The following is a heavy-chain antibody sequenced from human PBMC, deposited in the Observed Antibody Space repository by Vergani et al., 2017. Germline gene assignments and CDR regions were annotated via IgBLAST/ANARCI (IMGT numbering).Heavy chain of an antibody. CDR3: ARARWERHIDAFDI. J-gene: IGHJ3*02. V-gene: IGHV3-30*19. CDR1: GFTFSSYG. Sequence: QVQLVESGGGVVQPGRSLRLSCAASGFTFSSYGMHWVRHAPGKGLEWVAVISYDGSNKYYADSVKGRFTISRDNSKNTLYLQMNSLRAEDTAVYYCARARWERHIDAFDIWGQGTMVTVSS. CDR2: ISYDGSNK. D-gene: IGHD1-26*01.